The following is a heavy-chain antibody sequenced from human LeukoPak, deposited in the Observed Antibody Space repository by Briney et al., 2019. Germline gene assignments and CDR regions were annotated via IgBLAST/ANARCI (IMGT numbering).Heavy chain of an antibody. V-gene: IGHV3-21*01. D-gene: IGHD1-7*01. CDR3: ARGEGTRAFDI. J-gene: IGHJ3*02. Sequence: GGSLRLSCAASGFTFSSYSMNWVRQAPGKGLEWVSSISSSSSYIYYADSVKGRFTISRDNSKNTLYLQMNSLRAEGTAVYYCARGEGTRAFDIWGQGTMVTVSS. CDR2: ISSSSSYI. CDR1: GFTFSSYS.